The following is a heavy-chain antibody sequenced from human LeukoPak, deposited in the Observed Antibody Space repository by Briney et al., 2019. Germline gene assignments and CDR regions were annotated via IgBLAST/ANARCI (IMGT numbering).Heavy chain of an antibody. CDR1: GGTFSSYA. D-gene: IGHD3-3*01. V-gene: IGHV3-23*01. J-gene: IGHJ4*02. CDR3: AKEGTVRFLEWLLYYFDY. CDR2: ISGSGGST. Sequence: SCKASGGTFSSYAMSWVRQAPGKGLEWVSAISGSGGSTYYADSVKGRFTISRDNSKNTLYLQMNSLRAEDTAVYYCAKEGTVRFLEWLLYYFDYWGQGTLVTVSS.